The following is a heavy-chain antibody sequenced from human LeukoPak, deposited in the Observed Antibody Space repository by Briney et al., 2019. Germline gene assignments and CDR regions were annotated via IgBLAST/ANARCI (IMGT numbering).Heavy chain of an antibody. CDR3: ADGPVGPIAVAGTGAFDI. J-gene: IGHJ3*02. CDR1: GFTFSSYA. V-gene: IGHV3-30-3*01. D-gene: IGHD6-19*01. Sequence: PGGSLRLSCAASGFTFSSYAMHWVRQAPGKGLEWVAVISYDGSNKYYADSVKGRFTISRDNSKNTLYLQMNSLRAEDTAVYYCADGPVGPIAVAGTGAFDIWGQGTMVTVSS. CDR2: ISYDGSNK.